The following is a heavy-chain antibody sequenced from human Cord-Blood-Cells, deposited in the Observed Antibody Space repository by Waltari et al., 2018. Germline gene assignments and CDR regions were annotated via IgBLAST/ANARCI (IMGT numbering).Heavy chain of an antibody. CDR1: GGSFSGYY. J-gene: IGHJ4*02. Sequence: QVQLQQWGAGLLKPSETLSLTCAVYGGSFSGYYWSWIRQPPGKGLEWIGEINHSGSTNYNPSLKSRVTISVDTSKNQFSLKLSSVTAADTAVYYCARGEAVEKDYWGQGTLVTVFS. D-gene: IGHD2-15*01. CDR2: INHSGST. CDR3: ARGEAVEKDY. V-gene: IGHV4-34*01.